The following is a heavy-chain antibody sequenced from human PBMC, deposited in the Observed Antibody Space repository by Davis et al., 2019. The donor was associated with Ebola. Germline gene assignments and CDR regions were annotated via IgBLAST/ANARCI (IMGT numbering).Heavy chain of an antibody. V-gene: IGHV1-18*01. J-gene: IGHJ5*02. CDR2: ISAYNGNT. CDR3: AREVDHTVLYSSSWYGARRFDP. D-gene: IGHD6-13*01. Sequence: ASVKVSCKASGYTFTSYDINWVRQAAGQGLEWMGWISAYNGNTNYAQKLQGRVTMTTDTSTSTAYMELRSLRSDDTAVYYCAREVDHTVLYSSSWYGARRFDPWGQGTLVTVSS. CDR1: GYTFTSYD.